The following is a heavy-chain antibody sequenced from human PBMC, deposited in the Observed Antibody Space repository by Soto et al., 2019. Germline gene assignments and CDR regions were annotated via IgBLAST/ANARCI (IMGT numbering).Heavy chain of an antibody. J-gene: IGHJ4*02. Sequence: QVQLVESGGGVVQPGRSLRLSCAASGFTFSSYAMHWVRQAPGKGLEWVAVISYDGSNKYYADSVKGRFTISRDNSKNTLYLQMNSLRAEDTAVYYCARDPRGDYWGQGTLVIVSS. CDR2: ISYDGSNK. V-gene: IGHV3-30-3*01. CDR1: GFTFSSYA. CDR3: ARDPRGDY.